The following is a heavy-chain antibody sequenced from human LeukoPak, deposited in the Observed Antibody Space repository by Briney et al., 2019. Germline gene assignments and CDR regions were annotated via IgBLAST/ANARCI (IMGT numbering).Heavy chain of an antibody. CDR2: IKTDGSST. CDR1: GFTFSNYW. J-gene: IGHJ4*02. V-gene: IGHV3-74*01. Sequence: GGSLRLSCAASGFTFSNYWMHWVRQAPVKGLVWVSRIKTDGSSTSYADSVKGRFTISRDNAKNTLYLQLNSLRVEDTAIYYCTRDLLVGATPGDYWGQGTLVTVSS. D-gene: IGHD1-26*01. CDR3: TRDLLVGATPGDY.